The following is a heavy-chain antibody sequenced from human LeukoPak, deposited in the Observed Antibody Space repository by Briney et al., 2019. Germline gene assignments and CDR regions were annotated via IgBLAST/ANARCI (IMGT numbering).Heavy chain of an antibody. V-gene: IGHV1-69*02. CDR2: IIPILGIA. CDR3: ARMGHSGSPFDY. J-gene: IGHJ4*02. CDR1: GGTFSSYT. Sequence: SVKVSCRASGGTFSSYTISWVRQAPGQGLEWMGRIIPILGIANYAQKFQGRVTITADKSTSTAYMELSSLRSEDTAVYYCARMGHSGSPFDYWGQGTLVTVSS. D-gene: IGHD1-26*01.